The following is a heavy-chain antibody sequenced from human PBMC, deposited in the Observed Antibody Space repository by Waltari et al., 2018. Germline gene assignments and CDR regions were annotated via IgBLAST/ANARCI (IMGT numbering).Heavy chain of an antibody. CDR1: GGTFSSYA. J-gene: IGHJ6*02. D-gene: IGHD6-13*01. V-gene: IGHV1-69*08. Sequence: QVQLVQSGAEVKKPGSSVKVSCKASGGTFSSYAISWVRQAPGQGLEWMGRIIPIFGTANYAQKFQGRVTITADKSTSTAYMELSSLRSEDTAVYYCARSGIAAAGYYYYGMDVWGQGTTVTVSS. CDR3: ARSGIAAAGYYYYGMDV. CDR2: IIPIFGTA.